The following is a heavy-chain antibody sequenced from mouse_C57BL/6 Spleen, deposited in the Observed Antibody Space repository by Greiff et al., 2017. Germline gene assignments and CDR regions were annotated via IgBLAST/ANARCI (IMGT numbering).Heavy chain of an antibody. J-gene: IGHJ4*01. V-gene: IGHV1-81*01. CDR2: IYPRSGDT. D-gene: IGHD1-1*01. CDR1: GYTFTNYG. Sequence: QVQLQQSGAELARPGASVKLSCKASGYTFTNYGIRWVKQSPGQGLEWIGEIYPRSGDTYYNKKFKGKATLTADKSSSTAYMELRSLTSEDSAVYLCARGTHYYGSSPYYYDMYYWGQGTLVTVSS. CDR3: ARGTHYYGSSPYYYDMYY.